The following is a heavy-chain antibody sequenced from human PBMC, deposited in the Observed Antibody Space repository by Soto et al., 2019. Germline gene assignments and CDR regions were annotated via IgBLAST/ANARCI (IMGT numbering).Heavy chain of an antibody. V-gene: IGHV3-30-3*01. D-gene: IGHD2-15*01. CDR2: ISSDGSAK. CDR3: ARDGYCSGGSCLDGMDV. Sequence: PGGSLRLSCAASGFTFSDYYMSWVRQAPGKGLEWVALISSDGSAKYYADSVKGRFTISRDDSKNTVSLQMDSLRPEDTAVYYCARDGYCSGGSCLDGMDVWGQGTTVTVSS. J-gene: IGHJ6*02. CDR1: GFTFSDYY.